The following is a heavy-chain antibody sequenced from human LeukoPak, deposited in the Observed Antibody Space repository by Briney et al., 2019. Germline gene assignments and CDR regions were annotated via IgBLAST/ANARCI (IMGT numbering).Heavy chain of an antibody. CDR2: IIPIFGTA. V-gene: IGHV1-69*13. CDR1: GGTFSNYA. CDR3: ARDPTYYYGSSGYYPHAFDI. J-gene: IGHJ3*02. D-gene: IGHD3-22*01. Sequence: SVKVSCKASGGTFSNYAISWVRQAPGQGLEWMGGIIPIFGTANYAQKFQGRVTITADESTSTAYMELSSLRSEDTAVYYCARDPTYYYGSSGYYPHAFDIWGQGTMVTVSS.